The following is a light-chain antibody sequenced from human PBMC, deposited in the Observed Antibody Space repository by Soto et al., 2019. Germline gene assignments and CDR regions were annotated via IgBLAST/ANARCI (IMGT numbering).Light chain of an antibody. CDR2: DAS. V-gene: IGKV3-20*01. J-gene: IGKJ4*01. CDR3: QQYGSSPLT. Sequence: EIVLTQSPGTLSLSPGERATLSCRASQSVRSNYLAWNQQKPGQAPRFLIYDASSRATGIPDRFSGSGSGTDFTLTISRLEPEDFAVYYCQQYGSSPLTFGGGTKVEIK. CDR1: QSVRSNY.